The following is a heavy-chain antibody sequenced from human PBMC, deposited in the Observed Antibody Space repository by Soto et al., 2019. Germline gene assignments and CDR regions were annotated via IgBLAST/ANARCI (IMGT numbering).Heavy chain of an antibody. CDR1: GCTFNSYT. J-gene: IGHJ5*02. Sequence: GASVKVSCKASGCTFNSYTISWVRQAPGQGLEWMGIIIPSGGIASYAQKLQGRVTMTTDTSTSTAYMELRSLRSDDTAVYYCARVESPMRGYSYGSWGQGTLVTVSS. CDR3: ARVESPMRGYSYGS. D-gene: IGHD5-18*01. CDR2: IIPSGGIA. V-gene: IGHV1-46*02.